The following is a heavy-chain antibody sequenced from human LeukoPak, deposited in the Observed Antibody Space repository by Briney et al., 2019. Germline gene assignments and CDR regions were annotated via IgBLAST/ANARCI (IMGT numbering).Heavy chain of an antibody. Sequence: GGSLRLSCAASGFTLSSYEMNWVRLAPGKGLEWISYISRTGNSIYYADSVKGRFTISRDSAKNSLYLQMNSLRAEDTAVYYCARGPYSSNWYVDYWGQGTLVTVAP. D-gene: IGHD6-13*01. CDR2: ISRTGNSI. V-gene: IGHV3-48*03. J-gene: IGHJ4*02. CDR1: GFTLSSYE. CDR3: ARGPYSSNWYVDY.